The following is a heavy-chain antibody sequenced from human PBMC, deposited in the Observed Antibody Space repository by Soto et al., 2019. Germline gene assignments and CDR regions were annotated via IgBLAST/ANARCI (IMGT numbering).Heavy chain of an antibody. CDR2: IYWDDDN. CDR3: AHGSGWLFDF. D-gene: IGHD6-19*01. CDR1: GFSLTSNAVG. Sequence: QITLKESGPTLVKPTQTLTLTCTFSGFSLTSNAVGVGWFRQPPGKALEWLSLIYWDDDNHYSPSLKSRLTFTKDTTKNQVVLIMTNTVPVDTSTYYCAHGSGWLFDFWGQGTPVTVSS. V-gene: IGHV2-5*02. J-gene: IGHJ4*02.